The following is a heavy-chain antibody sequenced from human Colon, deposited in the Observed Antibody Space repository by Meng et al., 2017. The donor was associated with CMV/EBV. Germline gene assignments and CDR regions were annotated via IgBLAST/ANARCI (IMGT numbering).Heavy chain of an antibody. D-gene: IGHD3-10*01. CDR3: AIYYAGAGGQGP. CDR2: VYYTGSA. Sequence: TVSSGSVNSGVSHWTWIRQHPGEGLEWIGQVYYTGSAYYNPSLKSRVTISLDTSKNQFSLELKSVTAADTAVYYYAIYYAGAGGQGPWGQGTLVTVSS. V-gene: IGHV4-31*03. J-gene: IGHJ5*02. CDR1: SGSVNSGVSH.